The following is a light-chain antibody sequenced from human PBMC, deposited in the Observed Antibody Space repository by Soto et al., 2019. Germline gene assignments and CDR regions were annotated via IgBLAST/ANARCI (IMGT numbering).Light chain of an antibody. V-gene: IGKV3-20*01. CDR1: QSVRSER. J-gene: IGKJ5*01. CDR2: DAS. CDR3: QEYAGPPPIT. Sequence: EIVLTQSPDTLALSPGERATLSCRASQSVRSERLAWYQQKRGQAHRLVIFDASFRASGIPERFRGSGSGTDFTLTITRLEPEDFAVYYCQEYAGPPPITFGRGTRLDIK.